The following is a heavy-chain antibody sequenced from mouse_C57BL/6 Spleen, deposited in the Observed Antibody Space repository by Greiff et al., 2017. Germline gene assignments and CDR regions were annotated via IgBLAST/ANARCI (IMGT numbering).Heavy chain of an antibody. CDR3: ARSLDSPHFDD. V-gene: IGHV1-82*01. Sequence: VKLQESGPELVKPGASVKISCKASGYAFSSSWMNWVKQRPGKGLEWIGRIYPGDGDTNYNGKFKGKATLTADKSSSTAYMQLSSLTSEDSAVYFCARSLDSPHFDDWGQGTTLTVSS. J-gene: IGHJ2*01. CDR1: GYAFSSSW. D-gene: IGHD3-2*01. CDR2: IYPGDGDT.